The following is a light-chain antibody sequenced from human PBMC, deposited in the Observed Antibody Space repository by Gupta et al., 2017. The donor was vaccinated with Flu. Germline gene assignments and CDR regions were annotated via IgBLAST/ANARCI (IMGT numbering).Light chain of an antibody. CDR2: DAS. J-gene: IGKJ1*01. CDR3: QQRSNWPGT. Sequence: PATLSLSPGDRATLSRRASQSVSSFLAWYQQKPGQAPRLLIYDASNRATGIPARFSGSGSGTDFTLTISSLEPEDFAVYYCQQRSNWPGTFGQGTKVEIK. CDR1: QSVSSF. V-gene: IGKV3-11*01.